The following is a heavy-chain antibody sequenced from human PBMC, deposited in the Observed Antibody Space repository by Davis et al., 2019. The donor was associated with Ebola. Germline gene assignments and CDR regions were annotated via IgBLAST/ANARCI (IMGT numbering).Heavy chain of an antibody. Sequence: PSETLSLTCTVSGGSIRNYYWSWIRQPPGRGLEWIGYVSDSGYTNYNPSLKSRVSISIDTSGNQFSLKLNSVTAADTAVYYCARTFYDLWSGHIRYYLDSWGQGTRVTVSS. CDR3: ARTFYDLWSGHIRYYLDS. J-gene: IGHJ4*02. CDR2: VSDSGYT. CDR1: GGSIRNYY. D-gene: IGHD3-3*01. V-gene: IGHV4-59*08.